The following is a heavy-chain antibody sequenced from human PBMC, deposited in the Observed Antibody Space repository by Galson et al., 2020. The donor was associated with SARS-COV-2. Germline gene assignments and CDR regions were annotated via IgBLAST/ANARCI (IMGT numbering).Heavy chain of an antibody. V-gene: IGHV1-2*02. CDR1: GYTFTGYY. CDR3: ARGRGDIAYCGGDCYFGWGY. CDR2: INPNSGGT. Sequence: ASVKVSCKASGYTFTGYYMHWVRQAPGQGLEWMGWINPNSGGTNYAQKFQGRVTMTRDTSISTAYMELSRLRSDDTAVYYCARGRGDIAYCGGDCYFGWGYWGQGTLVTVSS. J-gene: IGHJ4*02. D-gene: IGHD2-21*02.